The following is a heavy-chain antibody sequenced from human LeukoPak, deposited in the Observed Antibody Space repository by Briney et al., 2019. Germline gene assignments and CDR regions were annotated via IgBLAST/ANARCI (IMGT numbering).Heavy chain of an antibody. CDR1: GYTFTSYY. J-gene: IGHJ4*02. Sequence: GASVKVSCKASGYTFTSYYMHWVRQAPGQGLEWMGIINPSGGSTSYAQKFQGRVTMTRDTSTSTVYMELSSLRSEDTAVYYCASSGGYYYDSSGYPDYWGQGTLVTVSS. D-gene: IGHD3-22*01. V-gene: IGHV1-46*03. CDR2: INPSGGST. CDR3: ASSGGYYYDSSGYPDY.